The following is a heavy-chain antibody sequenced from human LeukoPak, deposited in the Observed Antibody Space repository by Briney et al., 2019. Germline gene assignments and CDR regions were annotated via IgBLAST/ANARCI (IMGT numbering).Heavy chain of an antibody. CDR3: ARDREGGEFHPYFDY. Sequence: ASVKVSCKASGGTLSSYAISWVRQAPGEGLEWMGRIIPIFGTANYAQKFQGRVTITTDESTSTAYMELSSLRSEDTAVYYCARDREGGEFHPYFDYWGQGTLVTVSS. J-gene: IGHJ4*02. D-gene: IGHD3-10*01. CDR1: GGTLSSYA. V-gene: IGHV1-69*05. CDR2: IIPIFGTA.